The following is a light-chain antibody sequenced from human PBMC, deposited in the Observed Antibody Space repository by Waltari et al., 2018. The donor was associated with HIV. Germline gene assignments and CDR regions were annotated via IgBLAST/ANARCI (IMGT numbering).Light chain of an antibody. CDR1: ALAKKF. CDR3: YSTDSSGYPRGV. V-gene: IGLV3-10*01. Sequence: SNELTQPPSVSVSPGQTARITCSGDALAKKFAYWYQQKSGQAPVLVIFDDSKRHSGIPERFSGSNSGTMATLTISGAQVEDEGDYYCYSTDSSGYPRGVFGTGTKVIVL. CDR2: DDS. J-gene: IGLJ1*01.